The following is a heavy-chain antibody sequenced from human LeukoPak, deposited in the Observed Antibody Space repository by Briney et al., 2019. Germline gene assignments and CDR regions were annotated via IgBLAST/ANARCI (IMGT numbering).Heavy chain of an antibody. J-gene: IGHJ6*02. CDR1: GFTFDDYA. V-gene: IGHV3-43*02. CDR3: AKDVGVLRYFDWLINYYYYGMDV. D-gene: IGHD3-9*01. CDR2: ISGDGGST. Sequence: GGSLRLSCAASGFTFDDYAMHWVRHAPGKGLEWVSLISGDGGSTYYADSVRGRFTISRDNSKNSLYLQMNSLRTEDTALYYCAKDVGVLRYFDWLINYYYYGMDVWGQGTTVTVSS.